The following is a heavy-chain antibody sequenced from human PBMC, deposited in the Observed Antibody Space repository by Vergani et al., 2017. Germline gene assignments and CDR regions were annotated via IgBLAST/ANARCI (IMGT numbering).Heavy chain of an antibody. D-gene: IGHD3-16*02. V-gene: IGHV3-23*01. CDR2: ISGSGVSA. CDR3: AKQYFVSGNYRFDY. Sequence: VQLQESGPGLVKSSETLSLTCSVSFDSIRNLYCNWIRQAPGKGLEWVSGISGSGVSAYYTDSVKGRFTISRDNSKNMLFLQMNNLRTEDAAIYYCAKQYFVSGNYRFDYWGQGTLVTVSS. CDR1: DSIRNLYC. J-gene: IGHJ4*02.